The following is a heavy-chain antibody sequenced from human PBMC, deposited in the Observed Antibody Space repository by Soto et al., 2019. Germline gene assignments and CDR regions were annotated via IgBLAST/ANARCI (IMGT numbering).Heavy chain of an antibody. D-gene: IGHD6-19*01. CDR1: GFTFTNYA. Sequence: EVQLLESGGGLVEPGGSLRLSCAASGFTFTNYALSWVRQAPGEGLEWVSLISGSGANTYYADSVKGRFTISRDNSNSTLYLRMTSLRAEDTAVYYCARYKSRSSGWYLEYWGQGTLVTVSS. J-gene: IGHJ4*02. CDR2: ISGSGANT. CDR3: ARYKSRSSGWYLEY. V-gene: IGHV3-23*01.